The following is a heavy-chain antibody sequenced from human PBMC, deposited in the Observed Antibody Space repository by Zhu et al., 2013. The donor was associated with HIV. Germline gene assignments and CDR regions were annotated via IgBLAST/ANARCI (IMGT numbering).Heavy chain of an antibody. CDR2: IIPIFGTA. CDR1: GGTFSSYA. V-gene: IGHV1-69*01. Sequence: QVQLVQSGAEVKKPGSSVKVSCKASGGTFSSYAISWVRQAPGQGLEWMGGIIPIFGTANYAQKFQGRVTITADESTSTAYMELSSLRSEDTAVYYCARDLRSRIQLWSFDYWGLGEPWVTVSS. CDR3: ARDLRSRIQLWSFDY. D-gene: IGHD5-18*01. J-gene: IGHJ4*01.